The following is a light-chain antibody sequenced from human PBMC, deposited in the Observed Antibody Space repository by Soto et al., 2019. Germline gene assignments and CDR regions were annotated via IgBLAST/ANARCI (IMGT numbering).Light chain of an antibody. CDR2: INSDGSH. CDR3: QSWGTGIQV. Sequence: QSVLTKSPSASASLGASVKLTCTLSSGHSTYAIAWHQQQSEKGPRFLMKINSDGSHSKGDGIFDRFSGSSSGAERHLTISSLQSEDEADYYCQSWGTGIQVFGGGTKVTVL. CDR1: SGHSTYA. J-gene: IGLJ3*02. V-gene: IGLV4-69*01.